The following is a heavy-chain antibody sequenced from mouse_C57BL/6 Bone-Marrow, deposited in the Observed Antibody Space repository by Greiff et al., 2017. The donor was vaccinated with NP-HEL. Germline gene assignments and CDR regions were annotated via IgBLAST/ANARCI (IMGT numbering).Heavy chain of an antibody. Sequence: VKLQQPGAELVKPGASVKMSCKASGYTFTSYWITWVKQRPGQGLEWIGDIYPGSGSTNYNEKFKSKATLTVDTSSSTAYMQLSSLTSEDSAVYYCAKIYYGNSWFAYWGQGTLVTVSA. J-gene: IGHJ3*01. CDR2: IYPGSGST. D-gene: IGHD2-1*01. CDR1: GYTFTSYW. CDR3: AKIYYGNSWFAY. V-gene: IGHV1-55*01.